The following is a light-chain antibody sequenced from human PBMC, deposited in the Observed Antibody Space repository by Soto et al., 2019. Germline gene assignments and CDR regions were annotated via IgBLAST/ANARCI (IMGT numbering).Light chain of an antibody. V-gene: IGKV3-15*01. J-gene: IGKJ2*01. CDR2: GAP. Sequence: ELVMTQSPATLSVSPGEGVMLSCRASQSVRSNLAWYQQRPGQAPRLLIYGAPIRATGIPARFSGTGSGTDFTLTISSLQSEDSAIYYCQQYNNWPLFTFGQGTKLEIK. CDR3: QQYNNWPLFT. CDR1: QSVRSN.